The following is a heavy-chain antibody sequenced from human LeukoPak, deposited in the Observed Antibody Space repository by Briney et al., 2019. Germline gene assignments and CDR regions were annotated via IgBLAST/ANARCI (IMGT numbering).Heavy chain of an antibody. CDR3: ARGLDTAMAYDAFDI. CDR1: GYTFTSYG. CDR2: ISAYNGNT. D-gene: IGHD5-18*01. V-gene: IGHV1-18*01. Sequence: ASVKVSCKASGYTFTSYGISWVRQAPGQGLEWMGWISAYNGNTNYAQKFQGRVTITADESTSTAYMELSSLRSEDTAVYYCARGLDTAMAYDAFDIWGQGTMVTVSS. J-gene: IGHJ3*02.